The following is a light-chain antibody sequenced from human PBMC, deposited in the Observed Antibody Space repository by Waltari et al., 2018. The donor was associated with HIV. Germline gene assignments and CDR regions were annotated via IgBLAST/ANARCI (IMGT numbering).Light chain of an antibody. J-gene: IGLJ3*02. CDR3: STQTANDTLG. Sequence: QSTLTQPASVSGSPGQSVPLSCTGTTNDFGPYGFVSWYQLHPGNVPKGIIYDVTRRPSGVPQRFSGSRSGNTASLTSSGRQAEDEAIYYCSTQTANDTLGFGGGTKLTVL. CDR1: TNDFGPYGF. V-gene: IGLV2-14*03. CDR2: DVT.